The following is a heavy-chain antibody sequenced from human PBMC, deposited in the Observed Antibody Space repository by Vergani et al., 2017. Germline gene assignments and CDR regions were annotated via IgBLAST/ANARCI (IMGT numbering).Heavy chain of an antibody. CDR3: ARGDYGILTGYGY. J-gene: IGHJ4*02. D-gene: IGHD3-9*01. V-gene: IGHV1-46*03. CDR1: GYTFSNYY. Sequence: QVQVVQSGAEVKQSGASVKVSCKTSGYTFSNYYMHWVRQAPGQGLEWMGIINPSGGHTNYAQKFQGRVTMTRDTYTSTVYMELSSLRSEDTAIYYCARGDYGILTGYGYWGQGTLVTVSA. CDR2: INPSGGHT.